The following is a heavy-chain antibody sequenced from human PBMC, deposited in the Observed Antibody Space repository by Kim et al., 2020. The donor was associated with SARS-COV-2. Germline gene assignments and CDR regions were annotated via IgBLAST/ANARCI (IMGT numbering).Heavy chain of an antibody. CDR2: IYYSGST. CDR3: ARDYPPYSGYDFYWFDP. CDR1: GGSISSYY. D-gene: IGHD5-12*01. V-gene: IGHV4-59*01. J-gene: IGHJ5*02. Sequence: SETLSLTCTVSGGSISSYYWSWIRQPPGKGLEWIGYIYYSGSTNYNPSLKSRVTISVDTSKNQFSLKLSSVTAADTAVYYCARDYPPYSGYDFYWFDPWGQGTLVTVSS.